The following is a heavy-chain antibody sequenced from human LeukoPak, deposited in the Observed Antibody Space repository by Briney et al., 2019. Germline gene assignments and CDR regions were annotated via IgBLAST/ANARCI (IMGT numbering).Heavy chain of an antibody. V-gene: IGHV1-18*01. CDR3: ARTAIGENWFDP. CDR2: ISAYNGNT. Sequence: ASVKVSCKASGYTFTSYGISWVRQAPGQGLEWMGWISAYNGNTNYAQKLQGRVTMTADISTSTAYMELRSLRSDDTAVYYCARTAIGENWFDPWGQGTLVTDSS. CDR1: GYTFTSYG. D-gene: IGHD2-21*02. J-gene: IGHJ5*02.